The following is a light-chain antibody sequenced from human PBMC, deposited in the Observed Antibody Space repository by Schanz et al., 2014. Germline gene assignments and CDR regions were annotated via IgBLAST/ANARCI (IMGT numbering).Light chain of an antibody. V-gene: IGKV3-15*01. J-gene: IGKJ1*01. CDR1: QSVGSH. Sequence: EIVMTQSPVTLSVSPGERATLSCRAGQSVGSHLAWYQQKPGQSPRVVIYGASTRAPETPARFSGSGSGTVFTLTITRLEPEDFAVYYCQQYDNWWTFGPGTKVEVK. CDR3: QQYDNWWT. CDR2: GAS.